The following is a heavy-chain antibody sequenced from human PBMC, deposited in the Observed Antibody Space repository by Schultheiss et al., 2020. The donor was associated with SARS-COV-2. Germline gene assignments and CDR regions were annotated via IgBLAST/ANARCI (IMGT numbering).Heavy chain of an antibody. CDR3: ARHPPQQLTPYYYGMDV. CDR2: IYYSGST. D-gene: IGHD6-13*01. CDR1: GGSISSYY. Sequence: SETLSLTCTVSGGSISSYYWSWIRQPPGKGLEWIGYIYYSGSTNYNPSLKSRVTISVDTSKNQFSLKLSSVTAADTAVYYCARHPPQQLTPYYYGMDVWGQGTTVTVSS. V-gene: IGHV4-59*08. J-gene: IGHJ6*02.